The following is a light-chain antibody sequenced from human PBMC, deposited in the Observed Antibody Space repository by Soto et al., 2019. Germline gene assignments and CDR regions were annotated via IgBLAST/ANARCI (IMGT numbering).Light chain of an antibody. CDR2: EGS. J-gene: IGLJ2*01. Sequence: QSALTQPGSVSGSPGQSITISCSGTSSDIGSYNLVSWYQQHPGKAPKVIIFEGSRLPSGVSSRFSDSKSGNTASLTISGLRPEDEADYYCSSYAGSNILVVFGGGTKLTVL. CDR3: SSYAGSNILVV. CDR1: SSDIGSYNL. V-gene: IGLV2-23*01.